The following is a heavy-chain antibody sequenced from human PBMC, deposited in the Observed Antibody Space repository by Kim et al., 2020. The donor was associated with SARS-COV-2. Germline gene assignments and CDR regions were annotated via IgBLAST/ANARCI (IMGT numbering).Heavy chain of an antibody. CDR3: ARGLYSARGMDV. Sequence: NYAQKFQGRVTITADESTSTAYMELSSLRSEDTAVYYCARGLYSARGMDVWDQGTTVTVSS. J-gene: IGHJ6*02. V-gene: IGHV1-69*01. D-gene: IGHD2-2*02.